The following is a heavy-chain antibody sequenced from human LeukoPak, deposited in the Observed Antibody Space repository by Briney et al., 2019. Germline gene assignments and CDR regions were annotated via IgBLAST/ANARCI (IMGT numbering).Heavy chain of an antibody. J-gene: IGHJ4*02. CDR1: GFTFSSYA. CDR3: ARGEGYYDILTGYYNFDY. V-gene: IGHV3-30-3*01. CDR2: ISYDGSNK. Sequence: GGSLRLSCAASGFTFSSYAMHWVRQAPGKGLEWVAVISYDGSNKYYADSVKGRFTISRDNSKNTLYLQMNSLRAEDTAVYYCARGEGYYDILTGYYNFDYRGQGTLVTVSS. D-gene: IGHD3-9*01.